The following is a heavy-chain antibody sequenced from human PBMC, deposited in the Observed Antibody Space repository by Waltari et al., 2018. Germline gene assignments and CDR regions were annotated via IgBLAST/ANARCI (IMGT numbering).Heavy chain of an antibody. CDR2: IIPIRGIA. CDR3: ASSKGIAAAVGGY. J-gene: IGHJ4*02. V-gene: IGHV1-69*10. CDR1: GGTFSSYA. D-gene: IGHD6-13*01. Sequence: QVQLVQSGAEVKKPGSSVKVSCKASGGTFSSYAISWVRQAPGQGLEWMGGIIPIRGIANYAQKLQGRVTITADKSTSTAYMELSSLRSEDTAVYYCASSKGIAAAVGGYWGQGTLVTVSS.